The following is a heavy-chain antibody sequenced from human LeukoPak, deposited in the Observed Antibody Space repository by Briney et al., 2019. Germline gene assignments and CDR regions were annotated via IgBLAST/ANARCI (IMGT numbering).Heavy chain of an antibody. CDR1: GYTFTGYY. CDR3: ARDPFRIVVVPVPTIPDDY. CDR2: INPNSGGT. Sequence: ASVKVSCKASGYTFTGYYMHWVRQAPGQGLEWVGWINPNSGGTNYAQKFQGRVTMTRDTSISTAYMELSRLRSDDTAVYYCARDPFRIVVVPVPTIPDDYWGQGTLVTVSS. J-gene: IGHJ4*02. V-gene: IGHV1-2*02. D-gene: IGHD2-2*01.